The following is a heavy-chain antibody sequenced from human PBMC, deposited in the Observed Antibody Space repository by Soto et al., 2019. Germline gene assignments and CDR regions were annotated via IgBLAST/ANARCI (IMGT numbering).Heavy chain of an antibody. J-gene: IGHJ3*02. CDR1: GFSLSTGGMC. D-gene: IGHD6-19*01. CDR3: ARGIAVAGNDALDI. V-gene: IGHV2-70*01. Sequence: SGPTLVNPTQTLTLTCTFSGFSLSTGGMCVSWIRQPPGKALEWLALIDWDDDKYYSTSLKTRLTISKDTSKNQVVLTITNMDPVDTATYYCARGIAVAGNDALDIWGQGTMVTVSS. CDR2: IDWDDDK.